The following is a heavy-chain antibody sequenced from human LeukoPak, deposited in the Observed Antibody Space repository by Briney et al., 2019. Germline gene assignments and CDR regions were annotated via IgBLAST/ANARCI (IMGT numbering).Heavy chain of an antibody. Sequence: AGGPLTLSCAVSGFTFSSYAMHWVRQAPGKGLEWVVVISYDGSNKYYADSVKGRFTISRDNSKNTLYPQMNSLRAEDTAVYYCAREKDYGDYSPVYYYGMDVWGQGTTVTVSS. CDR1: GFTFSSYA. V-gene: IGHV3-30*04. D-gene: IGHD4-17*01. J-gene: IGHJ6*02. CDR3: AREKDYGDYSPVYYYGMDV. CDR2: ISYDGSNK.